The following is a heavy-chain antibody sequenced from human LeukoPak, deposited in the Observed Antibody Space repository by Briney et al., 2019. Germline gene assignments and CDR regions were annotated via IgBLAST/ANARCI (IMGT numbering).Heavy chain of an antibody. Sequence: GGSLRLSCAASGFIFSDYYMSWIRQTPGKGLEWISYISNSDNGIYYAGSVKGRFTISRDNTRNSLFLQMNSLRPDDTAVYYCASGSSSVGYWGQGTLVTVSP. J-gene: IGHJ4*02. CDR3: ASGSSSVGY. D-gene: IGHD6-6*01. CDR1: GFIFSDYY. V-gene: IGHV3-11*01. CDR2: ISNSDNGI.